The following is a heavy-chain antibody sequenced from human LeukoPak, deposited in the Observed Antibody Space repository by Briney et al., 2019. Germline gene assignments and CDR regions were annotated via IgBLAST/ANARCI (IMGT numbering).Heavy chain of an antibody. D-gene: IGHD4-17*01. CDR1: GFTFSSYG. CDR3: ANTWDYGDFIYYYGMDV. Sequence: SGRSLRLSCAASGFTFSSYGMRWVRQAPGKGLEWVAVISYDGSNKYYADSVKGRFTISRDNSKNTLYLQMNSLRAEDTAVYYCANTWDYGDFIYYYGMDVWGQGTTVTVSS. J-gene: IGHJ6*02. CDR2: ISYDGSNK. V-gene: IGHV3-30*18.